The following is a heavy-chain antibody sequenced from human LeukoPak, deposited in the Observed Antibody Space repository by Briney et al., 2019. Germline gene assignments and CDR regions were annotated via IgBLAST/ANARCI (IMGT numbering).Heavy chain of an antibody. J-gene: IGHJ4*02. CDR2: INTNTGNP. CDR3: ARDYYDSSGYPGFDY. CDR1: GYTFTSXA. V-gene: IGHV7-4-1*02. D-gene: IGHD3-22*01. Sequence: GYTFTSXAXXXXRXAXXXXXXXXXXINTNTGNPTYAQGFTGRFVFSLDTSVSTAYLQISSLKAEDTAVYYCARDYYDSSGYPGFDYWGQGTLVTVSS.